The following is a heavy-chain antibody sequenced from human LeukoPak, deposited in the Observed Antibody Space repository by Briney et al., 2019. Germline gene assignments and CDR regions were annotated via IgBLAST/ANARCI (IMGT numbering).Heavy chain of an antibody. CDR2: ISYDGSNK. CDR3: AKDAVAGSPHFDY. D-gene: IGHD6-19*01. CDR1: GFTFSSYG. J-gene: IGHJ4*02. Sequence: GGSLRLSCAASGFTFSSYGMHRVRQAPGKGLEWVAVISYDGSNKYYADSVKGRFTISRDNSKNTLYLQMNSLRAEDTAVYYCAKDAVAGSPHFDYWGQGTLVTVSS. V-gene: IGHV3-30*18.